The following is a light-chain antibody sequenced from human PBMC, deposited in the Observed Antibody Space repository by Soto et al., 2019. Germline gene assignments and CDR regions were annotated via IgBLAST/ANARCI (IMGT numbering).Light chain of an antibody. CDR3: QQYYSTPLT. Sequence: DIVMTQSPDSLAVSLGERATINCKSSQSVLYSSNNKNYLAWYQQKPGQPPKLLIYWASTRESGVPDRFSGSGSGTDFTLTISRLQAEEVAVYYCQQYYSTPLTFGGGTKVEIK. J-gene: IGKJ4*01. CDR2: WAS. CDR1: QSVLYSSNNKNY. V-gene: IGKV4-1*01.